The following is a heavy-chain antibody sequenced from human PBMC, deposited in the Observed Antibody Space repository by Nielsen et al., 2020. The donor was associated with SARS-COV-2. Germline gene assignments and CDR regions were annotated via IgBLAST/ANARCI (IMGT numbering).Heavy chain of an antibody. CDR2: IYPGDSDT. CDR3: ARHIGQWELLGAFDI. V-gene: IGHV5-51*01. D-gene: IGHD1-26*01. J-gene: IGHJ3*02. CDR1: GYSFTSYW. Sequence: KVSCKGSGYSFTSYWIGWVRQMPGKGLEWMGIIYPGDSDTRYSPSFQGQVTISADKSINTAYLQWSSLKASDTAMYYCARHIGQWELLGAFDIWGQGTMVTVSS.